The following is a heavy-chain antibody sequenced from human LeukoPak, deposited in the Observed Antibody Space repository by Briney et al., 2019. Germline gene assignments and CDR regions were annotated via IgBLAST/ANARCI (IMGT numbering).Heavy chain of an antibody. V-gene: IGHV4-4*09. D-gene: IGHD6-13*01. J-gene: IGHJ5*02. CDR1: GGSISSYY. CDR2: IYTSGST. Sequence: KPSETLSLTCTVSGGSISSYYWSWIRQPPGKGLEWIGYIYTSGSTNYNPSLKSRVTISVDTSKNQFSLKLSSVTAADAAVYYCASSGAAGNWFDPWGQGTLVTVSS. CDR3: ASSGAAGNWFDP.